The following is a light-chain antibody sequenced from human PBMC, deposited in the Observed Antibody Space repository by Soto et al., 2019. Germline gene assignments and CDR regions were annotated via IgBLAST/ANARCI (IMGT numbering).Light chain of an antibody. CDR2: DAS. J-gene: IGKJ4*01. CDR3: QQRSSWPLT. V-gene: IGKV3-11*01. Sequence: EIVLTQSPDTLSLSLGERATLSCRASQSVRAYLAWYQQKPGLAPRLLIYDASNRATVIPARFSGSGSGTDFTLTISSLEPEDFAVYYCQQRSSWPLTFGGGTKVEIK. CDR1: QSVRAY.